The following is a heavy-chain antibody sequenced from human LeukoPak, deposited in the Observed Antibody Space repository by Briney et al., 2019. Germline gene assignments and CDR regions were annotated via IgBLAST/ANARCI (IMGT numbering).Heavy chain of an antibody. J-gene: IGHJ6*03. V-gene: IGHV1-2*02. D-gene: IGHD3-22*01. CDR3: ARDHPPTYYYDSSGYRDYYYMDV. CDR1: GYTFSDYF. CDR2: INPNSGGT. Sequence: ASVKVSCKASGYTFSDYFIHWVRQAPGQGLEWMGRINPNSGGTYYTQKFQDRVTMTRDTSITTAYMELSRLRSDDTAVYYCARDHPPTYYYDSSGYRDYYYMDVWGKGTTVTISS.